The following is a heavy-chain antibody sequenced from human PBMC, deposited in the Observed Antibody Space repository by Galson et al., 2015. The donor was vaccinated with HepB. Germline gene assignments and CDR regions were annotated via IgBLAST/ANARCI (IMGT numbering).Heavy chain of an antibody. CDR3: ARDFNWNYDY. CDR2: ISGDGKTT. J-gene: IGHJ4*02. Sequence: PLRLSCAASGFSFTTYNMHWVRQGPVKGLEWLAIISGDGKTTFYADSVRGRFTISRDNSKNTLFLQMHSLRPEDTAVYYCARDFNWNYDYWGQGTLVTVSS. V-gene: IGHV3-30*04. CDR1: GFSFTTYN. D-gene: IGHD1-1*01.